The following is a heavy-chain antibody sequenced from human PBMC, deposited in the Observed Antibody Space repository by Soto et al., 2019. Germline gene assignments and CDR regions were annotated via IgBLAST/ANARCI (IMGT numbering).Heavy chain of an antibody. CDR3: ARDREEYYGSGSYVWFDP. CDR2: IYYSGST. CDR1: GGSISSYY. J-gene: IGHJ5*02. Sequence: SETLSLTCTVSGGSISSYYWSWIRQPPGKGLEWIGYIYYSGSTNYNPSLKSRVTISVDTSKNQFSLKLSSVTAADTAVYYCARDREEYYGSGSYVWFDPWGQGTLVTVSS. D-gene: IGHD3-10*01. V-gene: IGHV4-59*01.